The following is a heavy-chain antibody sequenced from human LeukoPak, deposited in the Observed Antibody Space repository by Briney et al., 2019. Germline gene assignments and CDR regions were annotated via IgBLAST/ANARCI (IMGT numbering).Heavy chain of an antibody. J-gene: IGHJ5*02. CDR2: IGAYIGNT. D-gene: IGHD2-15*01. CDR3: ARGPDCSGGSCFSGWFDP. Sequence: ASVKVSCKASGYTFTSYGISWVRQAPGQGLEWVGWIGAYIGNTNYAQKLQGRVTMTTDTSTSTAYMELRSLRSDDTAVYHCARGPDCSGGSCFSGWFDPWGQGTLVTVSS. V-gene: IGHV1-18*01. CDR1: GYTFTSYG.